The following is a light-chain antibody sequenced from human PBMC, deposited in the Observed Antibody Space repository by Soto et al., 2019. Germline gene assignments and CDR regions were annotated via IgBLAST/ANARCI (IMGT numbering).Light chain of an antibody. CDR2: GAS. CDR1: QSVSNNY. CDR3: QQYGSSPLT. Sequence: EIVLTQSPGTLSLSPGERATLSCRASQSVSNNYLAWYQQKPGQAPRLVISGASSRATGIPDRFNGSGSGTDFTLTISRLEPEDFAVYYCQQYGSSPLTFGGGTKVEIK. J-gene: IGKJ4*01. V-gene: IGKV3-20*01.